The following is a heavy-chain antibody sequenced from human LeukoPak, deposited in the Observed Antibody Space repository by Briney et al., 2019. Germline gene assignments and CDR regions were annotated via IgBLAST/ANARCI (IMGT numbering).Heavy chain of an antibody. D-gene: IGHD6-6*01. CDR2: MNPNSGNT. CDR1: GYTFSSYG. V-gene: IGHV1-8*02. J-gene: IGHJ5*02. Sequence: ASVKVSCKASGYTFSSYGTSWVRQATGQGLEWMGWMNPNSGNTGYAQKFQGRVTMTRNTSISTAYMELSSLRSEDTAVYYCARGFPYSSSSDWFDPWGQGTLVTVSS. CDR3: ARGFPYSSSSDWFDP.